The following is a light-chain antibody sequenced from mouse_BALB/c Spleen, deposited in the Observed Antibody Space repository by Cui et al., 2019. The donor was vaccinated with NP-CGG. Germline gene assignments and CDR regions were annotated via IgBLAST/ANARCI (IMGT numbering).Light chain of an antibody. CDR3: ALWYSNHWV. Sequence: QAVVTQESALTTSPGETVTLTCRSSTGAVTTSNYANWVQEKPDYLFTGLIGGTNNRAPGVPARFSGSLIGDKAAHTITGAQTEDEAIYFCALWYSNHWVFGGGTKLTVL. CDR2: GTN. V-gene: IGLV1*01. J-gene: IGLJ1*01. CDR1: TGAVTTSNY.